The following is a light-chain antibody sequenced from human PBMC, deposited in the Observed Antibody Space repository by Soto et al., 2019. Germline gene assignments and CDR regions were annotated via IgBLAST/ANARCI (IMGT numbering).Light chain of an antibody. V-gene: IGKV3-15*01. J-gene: IGKJ1*01. CDR3: HQHNNWWT. CDR2: GAS. Sequence: EVVMTQSPATLSVSPGERATLSCRASQSVSSTLAWYQQKPGQAPRLLIYGASTRAAVIPARFSGSGSGTYSPLTITSLQSEDFGVYYCHQHNNWWTFGQGTKVEIK. CDR1: QSVSST.